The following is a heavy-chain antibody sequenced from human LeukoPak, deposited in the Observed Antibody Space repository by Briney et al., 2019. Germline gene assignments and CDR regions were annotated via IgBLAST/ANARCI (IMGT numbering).Heavy chain of an antibody. J-gene: IGHJ5*02. D-gene: IGHD6-19*01. CDR1: GGSISSGGYY. Sequence: TSETLSLTCTVSGGSISSGGYYWSWIRQHPGKGLEWIGYIYYSGSTYYNPSLKSRVTISVDTSKNQFSPKLSSVTAADTAVYYCAREWIAVARIVGNWFDPWGQGTLVTVSS. CDR3: AREWIAVARIVGNWFDP. V-gene: IGHV4-31*03. CDR2: IYYSGST.